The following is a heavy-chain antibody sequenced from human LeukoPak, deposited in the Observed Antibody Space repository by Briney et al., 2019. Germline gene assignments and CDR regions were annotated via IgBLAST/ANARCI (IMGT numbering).Heavy chain of an antibody. J-gene: IGHJ4*02. CDR2: IYYSGST. Sequence: SETLSLTCTVSGGSISSYYWIWIREHPGKGLEWIGYIYYSGSTNYNPSLKSRVTISVDTSNNQSSLKLSSVTAADTAVYSCARDDSRGYYDYWGQGTLVTVSS. D-gene: IGHD3-22*01. CDR3: ARDDSRGYYDY. V-gene: IGHV4-59*01. CDR1: GGSISSYY.